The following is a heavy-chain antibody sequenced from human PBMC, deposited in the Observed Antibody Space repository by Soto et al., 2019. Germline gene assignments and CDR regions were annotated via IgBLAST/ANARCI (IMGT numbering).Heavy chain of an antibody. CDR1: GGSFSGYY. D-gene: IGHD1-1*01. J-gene: IGHJ6*02. CDR3: ARHPTIAKFENGLDV. V-gene: IGHV4-59*08. Sequence: SETLSLTCAVYGGSFSGYYWSWIRQPPGKGLEWIGYIYYSGSTYYNPSLKSRVTISVDTSKNQFSLKLSSVTAADTAVYYCARHPTIAKFENGLDVWGQGTTVTVSS. CDR2: IYYSGST.